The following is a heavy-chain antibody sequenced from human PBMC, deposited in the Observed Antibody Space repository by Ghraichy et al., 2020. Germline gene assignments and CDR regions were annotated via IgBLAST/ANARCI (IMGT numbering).Heavy chain of an antibody. Sequence: ASVKVSCKASGYTFTSYGISWVRQAPGQGLEWMGWISAYNGNTNYAQKLQGRVTMTTDTSTSTAYMELRSLRSDDTAVYYCARAYYDFWSGYIEADWFDPWGQGTLVTVSS. CDR1: GYTFTSYG. V-gene: IGHV1-18*01. D-gene: IGHD3-3*01. CDR2: ISAYNGNT. J-gene: IGHJ5*02. CDR3: ARAYYDFWSGYIEADWFDP.